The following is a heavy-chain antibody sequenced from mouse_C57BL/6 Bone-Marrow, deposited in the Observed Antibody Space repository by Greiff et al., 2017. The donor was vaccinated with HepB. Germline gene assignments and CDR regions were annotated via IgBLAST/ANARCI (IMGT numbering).Heavy chain of an antibody. V-gene: IGHV7-1*01. CDR2: SRNKANDYTT. CDR3: ARDAPYDYDRIMDY. J-gene: IGHJ4*01. Sequence: EVKLMESGGGLVQSGRSLRLSCATSGFTFSDFYMEWVRQAPGKGLEWIAASRNKANDYTTEYSASVKGRFIVSRDTSQSILYLQMNALRAEDTAIYYWARDAPYDYDRIMDYWGQGTSVTVSS. CDR1: GFTFSDFY. D-gene: IGHD2-4*01.